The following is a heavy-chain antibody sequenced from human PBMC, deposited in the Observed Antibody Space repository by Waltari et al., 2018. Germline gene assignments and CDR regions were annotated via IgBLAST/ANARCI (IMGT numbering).Heavy chain of an antibody. CDR3: ASSYCSGGSCYSRPNDY. CDR1: GGPFHRYS. CDR2: IIPMVDIA. Sequence: QVQLVQSGAEVKKPGSSVKVSCKASGGPFHRYSVSWVRQAPGQGLEWVGRIIPMVDIANYAQKFQGRVTITADKSTSTAYMELSSLRSEDTAVYYCASSYCSGGSCYSRPNDYWGQGTLVTVS. D-gene: IGHD2-15*01. J-gene: IGHJ4*02. V-gene: IGHV1-69*04.